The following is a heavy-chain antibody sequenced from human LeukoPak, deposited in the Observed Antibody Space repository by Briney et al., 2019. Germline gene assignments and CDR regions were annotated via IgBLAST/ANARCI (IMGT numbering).Heavy chain of an antibody. CDR1: GFTFSSYW. Sequence: PGGSLRLSCAASGFTFSSYWMNWVRQAPGKGLVWVSRINSDGSSTIYADSMKGRFTISRDNAKNTLYLQMTSLRAEDTAVYYCAREGPHGDTAMVDYFYDWGQGTLVTVSS. D-gene: IGHD5-18*01. CDR3: AREGPHGDTAMVDYFYD. CDR2: INSDGSST. V-gene: IGHV3-74*01. J-gene: IGHJ4*02.